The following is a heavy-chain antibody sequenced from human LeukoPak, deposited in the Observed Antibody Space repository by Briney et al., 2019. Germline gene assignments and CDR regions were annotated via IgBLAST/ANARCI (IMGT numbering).Heavy chain of an antibody. V-gene: IGHV3-30-3*01. J-gene: IGHJ4*02. Sequence: GGSLRLSCAASGFTFSSYAMHWVRQAPGKGLEWVAVISYDGSNKYYADSVKGRFTISRDNSKNTLYLQMNSLKTEDTAVFYCTTDRDALRYWGQGTLVTVSS. D-gene: IGHD2-21*02. CDR3: TTDRDALRY. CDR1: GFTFSSYA. CDR2: ISYDGSNK.